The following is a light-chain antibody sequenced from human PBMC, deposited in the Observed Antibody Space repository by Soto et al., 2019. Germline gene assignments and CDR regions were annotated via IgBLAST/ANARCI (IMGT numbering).Light chain of an antibody. CDR2: AAS. CDR1: QDIRND. Sequence: AIQMTQSPSSLSASVGDRVTITCRASQDIRNDLGWYQQRPGKPPKVLIYAASNLESGVPPRFSGSGSGTYVTLTISSLQPEDFATYYCLQDYNRPYSFGQGTKLEF. V-gene: IGKV1-6*01. CDR3: LQDYNRPYS. J-gene: IGKJ2*01.